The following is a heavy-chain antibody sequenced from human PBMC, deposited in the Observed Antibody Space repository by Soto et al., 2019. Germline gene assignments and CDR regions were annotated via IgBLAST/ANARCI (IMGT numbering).Heavy chain of an antibody. Sequence: EVQLVESGGGLIQPGGSLRRSCAASGLAVSSKYMTWVRQAPGKGLEWVSVIYGGGTTYYADSVKGRFTISRDTSKNTLYLQMNSLRAEDTAVYYCVQTTGWPGFDFWGQGTLVTVSS. D-gene: IGHD6-19*01. J-gene: IGHJ4*02. V-gene: IGHV3-53*01. CDR2: IYGGGTT. CDR3: VQTTGWPGFDF. CDR1: GLAVSSKY.